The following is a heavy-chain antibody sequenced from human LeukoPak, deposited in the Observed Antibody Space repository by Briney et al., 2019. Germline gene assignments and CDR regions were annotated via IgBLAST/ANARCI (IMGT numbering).Heavy chain of an antibody. D-gene: IGHD6-13*01. Sequence: GGSLRLSCVASGFTFKNSWMHWVRQVPGKGLVWVSRMDADGSNTHYVDFVKGRFTISRDNAKNTLYLQMNSLRVEDTAVYYCAKVDHSWYLFDYWGQGTLVTVSS. CDR1: GFTFKNSW. J-gene: IGHJ4*02. CDR2: MDADGSNT. CDR3: AKVDHSWYLFDY. V-gene: IGHV3-74*01.